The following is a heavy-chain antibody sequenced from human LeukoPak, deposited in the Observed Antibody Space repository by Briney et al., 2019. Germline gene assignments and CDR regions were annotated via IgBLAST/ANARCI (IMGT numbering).Heavy chain of an antibody. J-gene: IGHJ4*02. CDR1: GFTFSSYA. Sequence: GGSLRLSCVASGFTFSSYAMNWVRQAPGKGLEWVSAISISGGTTSYADSVKGRFTISRDNSKNTLYLQMNSLRAEDTAVYYCAKPGSSSSSRVPFDYWGQGTLVTVSS. D-gene: IGHD6-6*01. CDR2: ISISGGTT. V-gene: IGHV3-23*01. CDR3: AKPGSSSSSRVPFDY.